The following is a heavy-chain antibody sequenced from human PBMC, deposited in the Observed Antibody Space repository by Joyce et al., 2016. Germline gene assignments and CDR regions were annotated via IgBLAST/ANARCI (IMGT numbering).Heavy chain of an antibody. CDR2: IYWNDEK. CDR3: VHIRVLTTMED. J-gene: IGHJ4*02. V-gene: IGHV2-5*04. D-gene: IGHD5-18*01. CDR1: GFSLNTSGVA. Sequence: QITLKESGPTLVKPTQTLTLTCTFSGFSLNTSGVALGWIRQPPGEAMEWLTLIYWNDEKRYRPSLRGRLTITKDTSKNQVVLMMTNMDPVDTGTYYCVHIRVLTTMEDWGQGTLVTVSS.